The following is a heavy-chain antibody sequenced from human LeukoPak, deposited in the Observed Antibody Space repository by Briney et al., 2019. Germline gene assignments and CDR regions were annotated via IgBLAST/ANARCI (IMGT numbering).Heavy chain of an antibody. CDR1: GYSFTSYW. Sequence: GESLEISCKGSGYSFTSYWIGWVRQMPGKGLEWMGIIYPGDSDTRYGPSFQGQVTISADKSISTVYLQWSSLKASDTAMYYCARKSTEYSSSSGVAHWGQGTLVTVSS. J-gene: IGHJ4*02. V-gene: IGHV5-51*01. CDR3: ARKSTEYSSSSGVAH. CDR2: IYPGDSDT. D-gene: IGHD6-6*01.